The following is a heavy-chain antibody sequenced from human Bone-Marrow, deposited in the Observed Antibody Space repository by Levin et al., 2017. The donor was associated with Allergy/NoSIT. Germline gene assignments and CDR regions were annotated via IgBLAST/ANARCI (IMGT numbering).Heavy chain of an antibody. CDR3: ARRSSSGWCHWFDP. Sequence: GGSLRLSCAASGFTFSSYSMNWVRQAPGKGLEWVSSISSSSSYIYYADSVKGRFTISRDNAKNSLYLQMNSLRAEDTAVYYCARRSSSGWCHWFDPWGQGTLVTVSS. V-gene: IGHV3-21*01. CDR1: GFTFSSYS. CDR2: ISSSSSYI. D-gene: IGHD6-19*01. J-gene: IGHJ5*02.